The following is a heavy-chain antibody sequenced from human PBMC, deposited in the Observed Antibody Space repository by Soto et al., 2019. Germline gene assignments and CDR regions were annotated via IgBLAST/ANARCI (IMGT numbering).Heavy chain of an antibody. CDR2: ISGRGGST. V-gene: IGHV3-23*01. CDR3: AKDGSWGDHYYFDN. J-gene: IGHJ4*02. D-gene: IGHD2-21*02. Sequence: EVQLLESGGGFVRPGGSLRLSCTISGFMFSSYAMTWVRQPPGKGLEWVSTISGRGGSTYYSDSVRGRFTTSRDNSKKMLYLEMNRLKGDDTALYYWAKDGSWGDHYYFDNWGQGTLVTVSS. CDR1: GFMFSSYA.